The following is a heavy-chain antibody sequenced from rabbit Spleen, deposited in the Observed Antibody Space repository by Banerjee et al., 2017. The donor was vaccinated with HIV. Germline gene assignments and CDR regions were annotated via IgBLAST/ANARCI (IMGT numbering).Heavy chain of an antibody. Sequence: QEQLVESGGGLVQPEGSLTLTCTASGFSFISDYDMCWVRQAPGKGLEWIGCIDGDNSGKTYYASWAKGRFTISKTSSTTVTLQITSLTAADTATYFCARDVGHIRYYSDCLDLWGPGTLVTVS. CDR3: ARDVGHIRYYSDCLDL. D-gene: IGHD1-1*01. V-gene: IGHV1S45*01. CDR1: GFSFISDYD. CDR2: IDGDNSGKT. J-gene: IGHJ5*01.